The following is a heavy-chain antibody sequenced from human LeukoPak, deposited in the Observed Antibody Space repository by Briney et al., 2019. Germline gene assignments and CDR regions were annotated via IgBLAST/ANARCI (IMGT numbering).Heavy chain of an antibody. D-gene: IGHD1-26*01. CDR3: ARLDSGSYYTAIDY. J-gene: IGHJ4*02. V-gene: IGHV3-21*01. CDR1: GFTFSSYS. CDR2: ISSSSSYI. Sequence: GGALRLSCAASGFTFSSYSMNWVRPAPGEGLGWVSSISSSSSYINYADSVKGRFTISRDNAKNSLYLQMNSLRAEDTAVYYCARLDSGSYYTAIDYWGQGTLVTVSS.